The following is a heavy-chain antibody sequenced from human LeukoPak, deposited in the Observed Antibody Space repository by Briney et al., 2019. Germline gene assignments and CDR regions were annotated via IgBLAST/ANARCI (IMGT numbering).Heavy chain of an antibody. V-gene: IGHV4-59*01. CDR3: ARTDPRDYYYYYMDV. Sequence: PSETLSLTCTVAGGSISSYYWSWIRQPPGKGLEWIGYIYYSGSTNYNPSLKSRVTISVDTSKNQFSLKLSSVTAADTAVYYCARTDPRDYYYYYMDVWGKGTTVTVSS. J-gene: IGHJ6*03. CDR1: GGSISSYY. CDR2: IYYSGST.